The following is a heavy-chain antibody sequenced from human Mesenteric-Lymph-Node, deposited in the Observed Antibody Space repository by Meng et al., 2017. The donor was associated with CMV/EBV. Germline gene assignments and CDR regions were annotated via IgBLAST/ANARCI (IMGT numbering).Heavy chain of an antibody. CDR1: GFTFSKYN. CDR2: ISSSSSTT. CDR3: ARVHRPEYSSSSIILYYYYYGMDV. J-gene: IGHJ6*02. V-gene: IGHV3-48*04. D-gene: IGHD6-6*01. Sequence: GESLKISCAASGFTFSKYNMNWVRQAPGKGLEWISYISSSSSTTYYADSVKGRFTISRGNAKNTLYLQMNSLRAEDTAVYYCARVHRPEYSSSSIILYYYYYGMDVWGQGTTVTVSS.